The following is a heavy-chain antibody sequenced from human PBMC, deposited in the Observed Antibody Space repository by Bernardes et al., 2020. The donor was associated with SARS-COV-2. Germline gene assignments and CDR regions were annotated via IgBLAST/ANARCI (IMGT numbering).Heavy chain of an antibody. CDR2: IWYDGSNK. CDR3: AREYGQYCDILTGYYSGYYYGMDV. CDR1: GFTFSSYG. Sequence: GGSLRLSCAASGFTFSSYGMHWVRQAPGKGLEWVAVIWYDGSNKYYADSVKGRFTISRDNSKNTLYLQMNSLRAEDTAVYYCAREYGQYCDILTGYYSGYYYGMDVWGQGTTVTVS. J-gene: IGHJ6*02. V-gene: IGHV3-33*01. D-gene: IGHD3-9*01.